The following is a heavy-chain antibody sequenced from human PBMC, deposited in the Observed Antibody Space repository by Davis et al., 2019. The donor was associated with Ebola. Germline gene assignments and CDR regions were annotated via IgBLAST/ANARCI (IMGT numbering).Heavy chain of an antibody. CDR1: GFTFSSYA. CDR3: AKSLWSYGYYYYGMDV. CDR2: ISYDGSNK. D-gene: IGHD5-18*01. Sequence: GESLKISCAASGFTFSSYAMSWVRQAPGKGLEWVAVISYDGSNKYYADSVKGRFTISRDNSKNTLYLQMNSLRAEDTAVYYCAKSLWSYGYYYYGMDVWGQGTTVTVSS. V-gene: IGHV3-30*18. J-gene: IGHJ6*02.